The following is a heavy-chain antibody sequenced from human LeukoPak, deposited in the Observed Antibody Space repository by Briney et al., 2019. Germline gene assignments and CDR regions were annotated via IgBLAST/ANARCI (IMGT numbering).Heavy chain of an antibody. J-gene: IGHJ3*01. CDR2: IDPNSGDT. V-gene: IGHV1-2*06. CDR3: ATFTAPRNAFDL. Sequence: ASVTVSCKASGHSFNAYYIHWVRQAPGQGLQWMGRIDPNSGDTKYTQKFQGRVSMTRDTSISTAYMELSRLTSDDTAVYYCATFTAPRNAFDLWGQGTMVTVSS. CDR1: GHSFNAYY. D-gene: IGHD3-16*01.